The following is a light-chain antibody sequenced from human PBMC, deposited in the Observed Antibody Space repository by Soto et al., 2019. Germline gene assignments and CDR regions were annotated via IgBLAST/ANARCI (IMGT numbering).Light chain of an antibody. CDR3: LQYNVYPLT. Sequence: DIQMTQSPSTLSASVGDRVTITCRASPNINRWLAWYQQRPGKAPNLLIHKASTLEAGGPSRFSGSASWTEFTLTISSLQTDDFAAYFCLQYNVYPLTFGGGTKVEIK. CDR2: KAS. J-gene: IGKJ4*01. V-gene: IGKV1-5*03. CDR1: PNINRW.